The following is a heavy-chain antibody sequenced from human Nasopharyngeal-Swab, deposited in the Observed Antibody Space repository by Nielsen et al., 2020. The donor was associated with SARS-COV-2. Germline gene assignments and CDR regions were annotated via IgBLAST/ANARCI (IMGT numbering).Heavy chain of an antibody. CDR2: INHSGST. J-gene: IGHJ4*02. Sequence: SETLSLTCAVYGGSFSGYYWSWIRQPPGKGLEWIGEINHSGSTNYNPSLKSRVTISVDTSKNQFSLKLSSVTAADTAVHYCARGSYCSSTSCYWDYWGQGTLVTVSS. CDR1: GGSFSGYY. V-gene: IGHV4-34*01. D-gene: IGHD2-2*01. CDR3: ARGSYCSSTSCYWDY.